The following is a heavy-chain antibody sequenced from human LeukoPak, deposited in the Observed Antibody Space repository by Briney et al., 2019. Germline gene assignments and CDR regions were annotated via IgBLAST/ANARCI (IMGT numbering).Heavy chain of an antibody. CDR2: INPSGGST. J-gene: IGHJ4*02. V-gene: IGHV1-46*01. D-gene: IGHD6-13*01. CDR3: ARVSIAAAYDY. CDR1: GYTFTSYY. Sequence: ASVKVSCRASGYTFTSYYMHWVRQAPGQGLEWMGIINPSGGSTSYAQKFQGRVTMTRDTSTSTVYMELSSLRSEDTAVYYCARVSIAAAYDYWGQGTLVTVSS.